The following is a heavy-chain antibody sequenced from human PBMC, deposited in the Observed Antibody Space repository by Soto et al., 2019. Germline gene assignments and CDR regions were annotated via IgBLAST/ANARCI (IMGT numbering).Heavy chain of an antibody. CDR2: ISGSGANT. D-gene: IGHD6-13*01. Sequence: EVQLLESGGGLVQPGGSLRLSCAASEFTFSSYAMNWVRQAPGKGLEWVSAISGSGANTYYADSVKGRFTISRDNSKNTLYLQMTYVRAEDTAIYYCGTLAAAGTYWGQGTLVTVSS. J-gene: IGHJ4*02. V-gene: IGHV3-23*01. CDR3: GTLAAAGTY. CDR1: EFTFSSYA.